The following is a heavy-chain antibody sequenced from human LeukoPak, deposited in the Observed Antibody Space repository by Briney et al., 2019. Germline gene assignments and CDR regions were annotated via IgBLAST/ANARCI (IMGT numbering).Heavy chain of an antibody. Sequence: PGGSLRLSCAASGFTVSSNYMSWVRQAPGKGLEWVSVIYSGGSTYYADSVEGRFTISRDNSKNTLYLQMNSLRAEDTAVYYCARVDYGDYGFDYWGQGTLVTVSS. V-gene: IGHV3-66*01. CDR1: GFTVSSNY. J-gene: IGHJ4*02. CDR3: ARVDYGDYGFDY. CDR2: IYSGGST. D-gene: IGHD4-17*01.